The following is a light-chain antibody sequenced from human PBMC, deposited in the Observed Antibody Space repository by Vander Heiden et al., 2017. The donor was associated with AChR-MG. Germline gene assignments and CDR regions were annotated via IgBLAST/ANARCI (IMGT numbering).Light chain of an antibody. J-gene: IGKJ1*01. CDR1: QSVRSN. CDR3: QQYDNWPLT. Sequence: ETVMTQSPATLSVFPWERATLSCRASQSVRSNLAWYQQKPGQTPRLLIYGASTRATGIPARFSGSGSGTEFTLSISSLQSEDFAVYYCQQYDNWPLTFGQGTKVEI. V-gene: IGKV3D-15*01. CDR2: GAS.